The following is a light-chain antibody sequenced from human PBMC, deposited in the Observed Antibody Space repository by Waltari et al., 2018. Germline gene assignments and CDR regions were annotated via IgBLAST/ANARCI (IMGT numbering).Light chain of an antibody. CDR2: GVS. CDR3: QHYLRLPVA. V-gene: IGKV3-20*01. Sequence: EIVLTQSPDTLSLSPGERATRPCRASQSLNRALAWYQQKPGQAPRLLIYGVSTRATGIPDRFSGSGSGADFSLTITRLEPEDFAVYYCQHYLRLPVAFGQGTKVDIK. CDR1: QSLNRA. J-gene: IGKJ1*01.